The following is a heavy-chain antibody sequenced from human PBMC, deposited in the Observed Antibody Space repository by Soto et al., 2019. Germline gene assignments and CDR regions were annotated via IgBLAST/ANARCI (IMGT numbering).Heavy chain of an antibody. V-gene: IGHV3-11*06. J-gene: IGHJ5*02. D-gene: IGHD6-19*01. CDR3: ARAQGYSSGWYWFDP. CDR2: ISSSSSYT. Sequence: PGGSLRLSCAASGFTFSDYYMSWIRQAPGKGLEWVSYISSSSSYTNYADSVKGRFTISRDNAKNSLYLQMSSLRAEDTAVYYCARAQGYSSGWYWFDPWGQGTLVTVSS. CDR1: GFTFSDYY.